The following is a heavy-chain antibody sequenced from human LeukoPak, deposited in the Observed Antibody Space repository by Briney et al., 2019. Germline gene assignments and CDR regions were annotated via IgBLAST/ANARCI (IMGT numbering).Heavy chain of an antibody. Sequence: SETLSLTCTVSGGSISSGDYYWSWIRQPPGKGLEWIGYIYYTGSTNYNPSLKSRVTLSVDTSKNQFSLKLNCVTAADTAVYICARHEKSIGSNAFDFWGKG. CDR1: GGSISSGDYY. V-gene: IGHV4-61*08. CDR3: ARHEKSIGSNAFDF. D-gene: IGHD3-10*01. CDR2: IYYTGST. J-gene: IGHJ3*01.